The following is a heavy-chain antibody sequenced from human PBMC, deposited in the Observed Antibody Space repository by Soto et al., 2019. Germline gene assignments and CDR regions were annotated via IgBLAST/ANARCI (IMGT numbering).Heavy chain of an antibody. V-gene: IGHV1-18*01. CDR3: VMVDNYVTPTPQDV. J-gene: IGHJ6*02. CDR1: GYIFVNYG. CDR2: ISPYTGNT. D-gene: IGHD3-16*01. Sequence: GASVKLSCKASGYIFVNYGIAWVRQAPGQGLEWMGWISPYTGNTHSATKVQGRLTMTTDTSTSTAYMDLGSLTSDDAAVYYCVMVDNYVTPTPQDVWGQGTTVTVSS.